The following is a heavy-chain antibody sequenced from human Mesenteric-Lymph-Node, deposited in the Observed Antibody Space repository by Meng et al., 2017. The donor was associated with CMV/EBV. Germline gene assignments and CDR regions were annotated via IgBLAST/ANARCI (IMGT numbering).Heavy chain of an antibody. D-gene: IGHD6-19*01. CDR3: ARGGWVNHFDY. V-gene: IGHV3-66*02. CDR2: IYSAGST. J-gene: IGHJ4*02. Sequence: GGPLRLSCAASGFTFSSYWMSWVRQAPGKGLEWVSVIYSAGSTYYADSVKGRLTISRDNSKNTLYLQMYSLRAEDTAAYYCARGGWVNHFDYWGQGTLVTVSS. CDR1: GFTFSSYW.